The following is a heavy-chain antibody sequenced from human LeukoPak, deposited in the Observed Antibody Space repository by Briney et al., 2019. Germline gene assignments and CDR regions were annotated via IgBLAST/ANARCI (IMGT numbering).Heavy chain of an antibody. Sequence: GGSLRLSCAASGITFSNAWMNWVRQAPGKGLEWVGHIITKSDGGTSEYAAPVKGRFTISRDDSKNTLYLQMSSLKAEDTAVYYCTTVAHDYGDLTLDYWGQGTLVTV. J-gene: IGHJ4*02. CDR2: IITKSDGGTS. CDR3: TTVAHDYGDLTLDY. CDR1: GITFSNAW. D-gene: IGHD4-17*01. V-gene: IGHV3-15*01.